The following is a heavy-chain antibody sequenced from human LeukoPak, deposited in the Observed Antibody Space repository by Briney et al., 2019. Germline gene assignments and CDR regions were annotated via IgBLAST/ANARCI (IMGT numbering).Heavy chain of an antibody. Sequence: ASVKVSCKASGYTFTSYGISWVRQAPGQGLEWMGWISAYNGNTNYAQKLQGRVTMTTDTSTSTAYMELRSLRSDDTAVYYCARVPSPRYSYGYLDYHYYMDVWGKGTTVTVSS. CDR2: ISAYNGNT. CDR1: GYTFTSYG. V-gene: IGHV1-18*01. CDR3: ARVPSPRYSYGYLDYHYYMDV. J-gene: IGHJ6*03. D-gene: IGHD5-18*01.